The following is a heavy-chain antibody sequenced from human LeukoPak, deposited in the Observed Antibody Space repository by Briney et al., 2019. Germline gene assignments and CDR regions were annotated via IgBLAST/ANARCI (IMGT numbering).Heavy chain of an antibody. CDR1: GFTFYDYG. CDR2: ISWNSGRI. CDR3: ARGGYDSSGYPIDY. V-gene: IGHV3-9*01. D-gene: IGHD3-22*01. J-gene: IGHJ4*02. Sequence: QPGGSLRLSCAASGFTFYDYGMHWVRQAPGKGLEWVSGISWNSGRIGYADSVKGRFTISRDNAKNSLYLQMNSLRAEDTAVYYCARGGYDSSGYPIDYWGQGTLVTVSS.